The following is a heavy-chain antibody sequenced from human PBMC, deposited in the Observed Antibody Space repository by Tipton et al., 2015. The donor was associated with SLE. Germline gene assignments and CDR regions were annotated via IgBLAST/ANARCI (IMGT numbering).Heavy chain of an antibody. CDR3: ASGRNGYDFWSGYPNDAFVI. CDR1: GGSISSGSYY. Sequence: TLSLTCTVSGGSISSGSYYWSWIRQPAGKGLEWIGRIYTSGSTNYNPSLKSRVTISVDTSKNQFSLKLSSVTAADTAVYYCASGRNGYDFWSGYPNDAFVIWGQGTMVTVSS. D-gene: IGHD3-3*01. CDR2: IYTSGST. J-gene: IGHJ3*02. V-gene: IGHV4-61*02.